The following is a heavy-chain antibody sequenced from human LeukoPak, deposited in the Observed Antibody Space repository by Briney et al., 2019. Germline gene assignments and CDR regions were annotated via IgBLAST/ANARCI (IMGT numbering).Heavy chain of an antibody. CDR3: ARVPIGGAFDY. CDR2: INPSDGST. V-gene: IGHV1-46*01. D-gene: IGHD2/OR15-2a*01. Sequence: GASVTVSFKASGYIFTSYYMHWVRQAPGQGLEWMGIINPSDGSTIYAQMFQGRVTMTRDTSTRTVYMVLTSLTSDDTAVYYCARVPIGGAFDYWGQGTLVTVSS. J-gene: IGHJ4*02. CDR1: GYIFTSYY.